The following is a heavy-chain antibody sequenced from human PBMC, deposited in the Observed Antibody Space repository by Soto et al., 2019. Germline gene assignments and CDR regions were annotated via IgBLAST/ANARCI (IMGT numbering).Heavy chain of an antibody. CDR3: ARDLAAAGTDYYGMDV. Sequence: QVQLVQSGAEVKKPGSSVKVSCKASGGTFSSYAISWVRQAPGQGLEWMGGIIPIFGTANYAQKFQGRVTITADEPTSSACMELSSLRSEDTAVYYCARDLAAAGTDYYGMDVWGQGTTVAVSS. V-gene: IGHV1-69*12. CDR1: GGTFSSYA. D-gene: IGHD6-13*01. J-gene: IGHJ6*02. CDR2: IIPIFGTA.